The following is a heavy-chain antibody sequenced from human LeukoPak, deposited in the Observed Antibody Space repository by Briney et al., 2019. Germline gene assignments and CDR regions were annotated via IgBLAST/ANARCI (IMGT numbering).Heavy chain of an antibody. CDR2: ISWNSGSI. Sequence: PGGSLRLSCAASGFTFDDYAMHWVRQAPGKGLEWVSGISWNSGSIGYADSVKGRFTISRDNAKNTLYLQMNSLRAEDTAVYYCARGSLLWFGELPDYWGQGTLVTVSS. J-gene: IGHJ4*02. D-gene: IGHD3-10*01. CDR3: ARGSLLWFGELPDY. CDR1: GFTFDDYA. V-gene: IGHV3-9*01.